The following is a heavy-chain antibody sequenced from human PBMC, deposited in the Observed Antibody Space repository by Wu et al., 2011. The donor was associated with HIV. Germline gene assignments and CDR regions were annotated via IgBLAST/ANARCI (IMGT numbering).Heavy chain of an antibody. D-gene: IGHD6-25*01. J-gene: IGHJ5*02. V-gene: IGHV1-69*04. CDR2: INPYADSA. CDR3: ARAQDRLWMAAKVMGWFDP. Sequence: QIQLVQSGAEVKKPGSSVKVSCKASGGTFSRYAISWVRQAPGHGLEWVGLINPYADSAKYAQNFQGRVTMTTDTSTSTAYMELRNLRSDDTAVYYCARAQDRLWMAAKVMGWFDPWGQGTQVTVSS. CDR1: GGTFSRYA.